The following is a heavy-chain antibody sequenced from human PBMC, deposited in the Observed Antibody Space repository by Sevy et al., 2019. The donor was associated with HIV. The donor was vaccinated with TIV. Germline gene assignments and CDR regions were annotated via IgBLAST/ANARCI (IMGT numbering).Heavy chain of an antibody. D-gene: IGHD3-22*01. CDR2: IKQDGSEK. CDR3: VGEGGHYVSSGYYYWGYFDY. V-gene: IGHV3-7*01. Sequence: GGSLRLSCAASGFTFSSYWMSWVRQAPGKGLEWVANIKQDGSEKYYVDSVKGRFTISRDNAKNSLYLQMNSLRAEDTAVYYCVGEGGHYVSSGYYYWGYFDYWGQGTLVTVSS. J-gene: IGHJ4*02. CDR1: GFTFSSYW.